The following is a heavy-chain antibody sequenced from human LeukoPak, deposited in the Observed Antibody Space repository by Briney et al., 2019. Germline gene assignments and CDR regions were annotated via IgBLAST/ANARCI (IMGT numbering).Heavy chain of an antibody. D-gene: IGHD2-21*02. V-gene: IGHV3-30-3*01. Sequence: GRSLRLSCAASGFTFSSYAMHWVRQAPGKGLEWVAVISYDGSNKYYADSVKGRLTISRDNSKNTLYLQMNSLRAEDTAVYYCMVTAIEDFDYWGQGTLVTVSS. CDR1: GFTFSSYA. CDR3: MVTAIEDFDY. CDR2: ISYDGSNK. J-gene: IGHJ4*02.